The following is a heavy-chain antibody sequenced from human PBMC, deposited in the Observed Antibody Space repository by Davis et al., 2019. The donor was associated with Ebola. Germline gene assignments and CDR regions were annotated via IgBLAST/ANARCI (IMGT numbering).Heavy chain of an antibody. CDR3: ARSSSDRYYYYMDV. V-gene: IGHV4-4*07. CDR2: IYTSGST. CDR1: GGSISSYY. D-gene: IGHD6-19*01. J-gene: IGHJ6*03. Sequence: PSETLSLTCTVSGGSISSYYWSWIRQPAGKGLEWIGRIYTSGSTNYNPSLKSRVTMSVDTSKNQFSLKLSSVTAADTAVYYCARSSSDRYYYYMDVWGKGTTVTVSS.